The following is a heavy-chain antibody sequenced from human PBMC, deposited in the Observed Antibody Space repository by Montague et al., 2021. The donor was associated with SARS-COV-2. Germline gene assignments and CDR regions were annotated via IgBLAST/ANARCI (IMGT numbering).Heavy chain of an antibody. J-gene: IGHJ4*02. Sequence: SETLSLTCAVYGGALSGYYWCWIRQPPGKGLEWIGEINHSGSTNYNPSPKSRVTISVDTSKNQFSLKLSSVSAADTAVYDCARINPIIVGASRFDYWGQGTLVTVSS. V-gene: IGHV4-34*01. CDR1: GGALSGYY. CDR3: ARINPIIVGASRFDY. D-gene: IGHD1-26*01. CDR2: INHSGST.